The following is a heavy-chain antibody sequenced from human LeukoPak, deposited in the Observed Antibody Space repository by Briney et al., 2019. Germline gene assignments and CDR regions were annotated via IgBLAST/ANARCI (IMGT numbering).Heavy chain of an antibody. D-gene: IGHD2-8*02. J-gene: IGHJ4*02. CDR3: AKDGSWSCTD. CDR2: IAHHGNNK. V-gene: IGHV3-30*02. Sequence: GGSLRLSCGASGFTFSSSAMHWVRQGPGKGLEWVAYIAHHGNNKYYADSVKGRFTISRDNSKECLYLQMNSLRADDTAVYYCAKDGSWSCTDWGQGTLVRVSS. CDR1: GFTFSSSA.